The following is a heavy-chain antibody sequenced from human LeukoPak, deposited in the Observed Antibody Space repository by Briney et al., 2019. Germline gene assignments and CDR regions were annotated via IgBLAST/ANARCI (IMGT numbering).Heavy chain of an antibody. CDR2: IYWDDDK. D-gene: IGHD3-9*01. CDR1: GFSLSTSGVG. Sequence: SGPTLVKPTQTPTLTCTFSGFSLSTSGVGVGWIRQPPGKALEWLALIYWDDDKRYSPSLKSRLTITKDTSKNQVVLTMTNMDPVDTATYYCAHSSLLRYFDNAIYTWGQGTLVTVSS. CDR3: AHSSLLRYFDNAIYT. J-gene: IGHJ5*02. V-gene: IGHV2-5*02.